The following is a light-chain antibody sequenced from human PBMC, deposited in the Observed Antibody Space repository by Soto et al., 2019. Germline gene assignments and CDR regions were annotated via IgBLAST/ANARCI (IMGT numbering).Light chain of an antibody. V-gene: IGKV1-5*01. CDR3: QQYNTYWT. J-gene: IGKJ1*01. CDR2: EAS. Sequence: QMSHSPSTLSASVGDRVTITCRASQSIYKWLAWYQQKPGKAPNLLIYEASNLENGVPSRFSGSGSETEFTLTISSLQPDDVATYYCQQYNTYWTFGQGTKVDIK. CDR1: QSIYKW.